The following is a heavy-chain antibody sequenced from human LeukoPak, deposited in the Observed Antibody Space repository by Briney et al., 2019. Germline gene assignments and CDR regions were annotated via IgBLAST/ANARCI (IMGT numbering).Heavy chain of an antibody. Sequence: ASVKVSCKASGYTFTGYYMLWVRQAPGQGLEWMGWINPNSGGTNYAQKFQGRVTMTRDTSISTAYMELSRLRSDDTAVYYCARDLYSSSWYGYWGQGTLVTVSS. CDR3: ARDLYSSSWYGY. J-gene: IGHJ4*02. CDR2: INPNSGGT. CDR1: GYTFTGYY. D-gene: IGHD6-13*01. V-gene: IGHV1-2*02.